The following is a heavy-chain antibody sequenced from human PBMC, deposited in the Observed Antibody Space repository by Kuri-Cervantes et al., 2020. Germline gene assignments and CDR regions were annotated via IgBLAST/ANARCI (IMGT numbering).Heavy chain of an antibody. J-gene: IGHJ4*02. CDR3: ARGRKRYYYDSSGYYDY. D-gene: IGHD3-22*01. CDR1: GVSFSDYS. Sequence: SETLSLTCAVYGVSFSDYSWSWIRQPPGKGLEWIGEINHSGNTNYNPSLKSRVTISLDTSKNQFSLKLSSVTAADTAVYSCARGRKRYYYDSSGYYDYWGQGTLVTVSS. V-gene: IGHV4-34*01. CDR2: INHSGNT.